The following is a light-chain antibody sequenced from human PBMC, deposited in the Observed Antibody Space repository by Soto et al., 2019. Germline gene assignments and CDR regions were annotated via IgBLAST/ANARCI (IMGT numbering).Light chain of an antibody. V-gene: IGKV3-11*01. CDR3: QQRSNWIT. CDR2: DAS. Sequence: ESVLTHSPPTLSLSPGEGATISCRASQSVSSYLAWYQQKPGQAPRLLIYDASNRATGIPARFSGSGSGTDFTLTISSLEPEEFAVYYCQQRSNWITFGQGTRLEIK. J-gene: IGKJ5*01. CDR1: QSVSSY.